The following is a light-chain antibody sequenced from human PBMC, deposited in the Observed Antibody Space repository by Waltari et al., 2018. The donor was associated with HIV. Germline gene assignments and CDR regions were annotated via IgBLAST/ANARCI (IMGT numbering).Light chain of an antibody. J-gene: IGKJ3*01. CDR2: GAS. CDR1: QSVSSN. CDR3: QQYRNWPPGFT. V-gene: IGKV3-15*01. Sequence: EIVMTQSPATLSVSPGERATLSCRASQSVSSNLAWYQQQPGQSPRLLIYGASTRATGIPARFSGSGSVTEFTLTISSVQSEDFAVYYCQQYRNWPPGFTFGPGTKVDN.